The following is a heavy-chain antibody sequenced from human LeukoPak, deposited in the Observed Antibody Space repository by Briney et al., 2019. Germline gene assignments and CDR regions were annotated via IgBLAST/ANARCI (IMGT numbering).Heavy chain of an antibody. CDR2: FYHSGST. CDR3: ARGQWLPVFDF. J-gene: IGHJ4*02. CDR1: SGSISRQY. Sequence: PSETLSLTCTVSSGSISRQYWSWIRQPPGKGLEWIGYFYHSGSTNYNPSLKSRVTISVDTSKNHFSLKLSSVTAADTAVYYCARGQWLPVFDFWGQGTLVTVSS. D-gene: IGHD3-22*01. V-gene: IGHV4-59*11.